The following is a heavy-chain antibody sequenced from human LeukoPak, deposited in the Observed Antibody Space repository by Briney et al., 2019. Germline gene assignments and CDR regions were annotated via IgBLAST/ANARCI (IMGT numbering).Heavy chain of an antibody. Sequence: RTGGSLRLSCAASGFSFGTYGMSWVRQVPGKGLEWVSGINWNGASTVYADSVKGRFTISRDNAKNTLYLQMNSLRAEDTAVYYCARAPYTGGYWGQGTLVTVSS. V-gene: IGHV3-20*04. D-gene: IGHD7-27*01. CDR1: GFSFGTYG. J-gene: IGHJ4*02. CDR2: INWNGAST. CDR3: ARAPYTGGY.